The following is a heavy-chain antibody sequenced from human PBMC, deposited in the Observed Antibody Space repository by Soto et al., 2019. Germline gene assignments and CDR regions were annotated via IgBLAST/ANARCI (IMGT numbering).Heavy chain of an antibody. V-gene: IGHV1-8*02. CDR3: ARGRATAHYYYYYYMDV. CDR2: MSPYSGNT. D-gene: IGHD1-26*01. J-gene: IGHJ6*03. CDR1: GYTFTSYG. Sequence: ASVKVSCKASGYTFTSYGISWVRQAPGQGLEWMGWMSPYSGNTGYAQKFQGRVTMTRNTSISTAYMELSSLRSEDTAVYYCARGRATAHYYYYYYMDVWGKGTTVTVSS.